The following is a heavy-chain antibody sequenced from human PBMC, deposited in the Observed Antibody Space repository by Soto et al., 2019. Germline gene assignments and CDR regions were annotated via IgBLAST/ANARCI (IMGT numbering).Heavy chain of an antibody. J-gene: IGHJ4*02. D-gene: IGHD6-19*01. CDR3: ARPKGTYSSGYYYFDF. Sequence: QVQLEQSGAELKQPGSSVRVSCKTSGGTFSTYAINWVRQAPGQGLEWMGAIIPLFGTADYSQKFQGRVTITADESTSTAYMELSSLRSDDTAVYFCARPKGTYSSGYYYFDFWGQGTLVTVSS. V-gene: IGHV1-69*01. CDR1: GGTFSTYA. CDR2: IIPLFGTA.